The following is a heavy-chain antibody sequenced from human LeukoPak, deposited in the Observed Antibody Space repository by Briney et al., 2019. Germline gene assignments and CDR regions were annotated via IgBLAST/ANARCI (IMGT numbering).Heavy chain of an antibody. V-gene: IGHV3-74*01. Sequence: GGSLRLSCAASGFTFSTYWMHWVRQAPGKGLVWVSRITSDGTSTSHADSVKGRFTIARDNAKNTLYLQMKSLRAEDTAVYYCARGDSKALDFWGQGTLVTVSS. CDR1: GFTFSTYW. CDR3: ARGDSKALDF. CDR2: ITSDGTST. J-gene: IGHJ4*02. D-gene: IGHD2-21*02.